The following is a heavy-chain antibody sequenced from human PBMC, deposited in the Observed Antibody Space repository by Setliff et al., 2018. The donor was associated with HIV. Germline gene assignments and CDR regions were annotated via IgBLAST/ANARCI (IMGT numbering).Heavy chain of an antibody. D-gene: IGHD3-10*01. J-gene: IGHJ4*02. CDR1: AHPRYYY. Sequence: ASVKVSCKPSAHPRYYYMHWVRQVPGIGLQWMGVINPSGGLTDYPQKFQGRVTMTTDTSTNTIYMQLSSLTAEDTALYYCATGHYGSDSYYSIDHCGQGTLFTVSS. CDR2: INPSGGLT. CDR3: ATGHYGSDSYYSIDH. V-gene: IGHV1-46*01.